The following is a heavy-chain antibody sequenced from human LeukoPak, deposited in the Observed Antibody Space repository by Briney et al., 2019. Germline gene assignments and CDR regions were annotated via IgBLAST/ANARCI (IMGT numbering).Heavy chain of an antibody. J-gene: IGHJ3*02. CDR3: ARVDYGDYHDAFDI. CDR1: GDSVTSTLYY. V-gene: IGHV4-39*07. Sequence: SETLSLTCTVSGDSVTSTLYYWVWLRQPPGKGLEWIGHIYYTGTTYYNPSLKSRVTISLDTSKNQFSLKLSSVTAADTAVYYCARVDYGDYHDAFDIWGQGTMVTVSS. D-gene: IGHD4-17*01. CDR2: IYYTGTT.